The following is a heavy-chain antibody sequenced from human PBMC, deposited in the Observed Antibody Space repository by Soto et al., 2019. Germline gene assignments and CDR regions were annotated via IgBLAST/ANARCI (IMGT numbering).Heavy chain of an antibody. Sequence: PGESLKISCKGSGYSFTSYWIGWVRQMPGKGLEWMGIIYPGDSDTRYSPSFQGQVTISADKSISTAYLQWSSLKASDTAMYYCARLRPDGYCSGGSCPRRLDYWGQGTLVTVSS. CDR1: GYSFTSYW. J-gene: IGHJ4*02. V-gene: IGHV5-51*01. CDR3: ARLRPDGYCSGGSCPRRLDY. CDR2: IYPGDSDT. D-gene: IGHD2-15*01.